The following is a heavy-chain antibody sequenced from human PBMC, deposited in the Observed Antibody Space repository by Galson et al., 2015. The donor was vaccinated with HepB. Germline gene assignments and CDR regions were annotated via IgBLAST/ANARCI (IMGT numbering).Heavy chain of an antibody. CDR1: GFTFSNYG. V-gene: IGHV3-33*03. Sequence: SLRLSCAASGFTFSNYGMHWVRQAPGKGLEWVAVIWYDGTNKYYADSVKGRFTISRDNAKNSLYLQMNSLRTEDTALYYCAKSPEWYCSGGSCLTLDYWGQGTLVTVSS. J-gene: IGHJ4*02. D-gene: IGHD2-15*01. CDR2: IWYDGTNK. CDR3: AKSPEWYCSGGSCLTLDY.